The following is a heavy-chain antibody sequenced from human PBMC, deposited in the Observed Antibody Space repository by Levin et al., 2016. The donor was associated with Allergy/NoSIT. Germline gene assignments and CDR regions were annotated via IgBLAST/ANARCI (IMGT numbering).Heavy chain of an antibody. J-gene: IGHJ6*02. Sequence: ASVKVSCKASGYTFTSYGISWVRQAPGQGLEWMGWISAYNGNTNYAQKLQGRVTMTTDTSTSTAYMELRSLRSDDTAVYYCAREVCSSTSCYNYYYGMDVWGQGTTVTVSS. D-gene: IGHD2-2*02. CDR1: GYTFTSYG. CDR2: ISAYNGNT. V-gene: IGHV1-18*01. CDR3: AREVCSSTSCYNYYYGMDV.